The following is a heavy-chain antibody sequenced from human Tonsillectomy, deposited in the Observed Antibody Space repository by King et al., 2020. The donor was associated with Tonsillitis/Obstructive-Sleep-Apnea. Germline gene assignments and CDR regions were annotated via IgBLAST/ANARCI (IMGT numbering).Heavy chain of an antibody. J-gene: IGHJ4*02. CDR1: GFTFRNAW. V-gene: IGHV3-15*01. D-gene: IGHD3-10*01. Sequence: QLVESGGGLVKPGGSLRLSWAASGFTFRNAWMKWVRQAPGEGLEWVGRLKRKNYGGAKDYAAPVKGRFTISREDSKNTVSLQMNSLKNEDTAVYYCTTDRFAWVSYWGQGTLVTVSS. CDR3: TTDRFAWVSY. CDR2: LKRKNYGGAK.